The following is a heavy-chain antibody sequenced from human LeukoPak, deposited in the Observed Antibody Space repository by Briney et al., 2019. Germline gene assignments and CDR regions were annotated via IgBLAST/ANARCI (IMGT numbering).Heavy chain of an antibody. D-gene: IGHD7-27*01. CDR1: GGSFSGYY. CDR2: INHNGGT. Sequence: SETLSLTCAAYGGSFSGYYWNWIRQPPGKGLEWIGEINHNGGTNYNPSLKSRVTISVDTSKNQFSLRLNSVTAADTAVYYCARAQTGDRSAVFDYWGQGTLVTVSS. V-gene: IGHV4-34*01. CDR3: ARAQTGDRSAVFDY. J-gene: IGHJ4*02.